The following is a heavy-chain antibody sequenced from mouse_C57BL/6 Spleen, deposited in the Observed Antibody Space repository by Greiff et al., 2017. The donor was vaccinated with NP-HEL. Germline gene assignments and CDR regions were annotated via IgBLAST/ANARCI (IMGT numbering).Heavy chain of an antibody. D-gene: IGHD2-3*01. CDR3: AREDYDGYYGDYAMDY. J-gene: IGHJ4*01. CDR2: IYPRDGST. CDR1: GYTFTSYD. V-gene: IGHV1-85*01. Sequence: VQLVESGPELVKPGASVKLSCKASGYTFTSYDINWVKQRPGQGLEWIGWIYPRDGSTKYNEKFKGKATLTVDTSSSTAYMELHSLTSEDSAVYFCAREDYDGYYGDYAMDYWGQGTSVTVSS.